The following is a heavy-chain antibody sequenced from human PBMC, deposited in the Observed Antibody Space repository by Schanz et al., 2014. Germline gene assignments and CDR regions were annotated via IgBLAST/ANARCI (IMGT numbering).Heavy chain of an antibody. D-gene: IGHD4-17*01. CDR2: TSNDGSFT. CDR1: GSTFSAYW. Sequence: EVKLVESGGGLVQPWGSLRLSCAASGSTFSAYWMHWVRQVPGKGLVWIARTSNDGSFTTFADSVKGRFTISRDNAKNTLYLQMNSLRAEDTAVYYCVRDTDYHFDYWGQGTLVTVSS. CDR3: VRDTDYHFDY. V-gene: IGHV3-74*01. J-gene: IGHJ4*02.